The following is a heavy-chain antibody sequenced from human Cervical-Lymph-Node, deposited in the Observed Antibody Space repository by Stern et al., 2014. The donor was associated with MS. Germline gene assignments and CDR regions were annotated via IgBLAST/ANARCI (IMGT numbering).Heavy chain of an antibody. CDR2: VHYSGKT. Sequence: QVQLVQSGPGLLKPSETLSLTCSVSGVSVTSSSYYWSWVRQSPGKGLEWIVHVHYSGKTSYNPSLKSRVSISVDTSKNHFSLRLDSVTAADTAVYYCVRDGLTGSDYWGQGTLVAVSS. D-gene: IGHD1-20*01. CDR1: GVSVTSSSYY. J-gene: IGHJ4*02. CDR3: VRDGLTGSDY. V-gene: IGHV4-61*03.